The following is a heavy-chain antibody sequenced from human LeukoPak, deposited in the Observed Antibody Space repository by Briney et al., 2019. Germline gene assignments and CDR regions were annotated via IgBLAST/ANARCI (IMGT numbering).Heavy chain of an antibody. J-gene: IGHJ4*02. Sequence: KPSETLSLTCTVSGGSIRSSYYYWGWIRQPPGKGLEWIGSIYDSGSTYYNPSLKSRVTISVDTSKNQFSLKLNSVTAADTAVYYCARDSRPPHSYYYDSSGSYFDYWGQGTLVTVSS. CDR1: GGSIRSSYYY. CDR3: ARDSRPPHSYYYDSSGSYFDY. CDR2: IYDSGST. V-gene: IGHV4-39*02. D-gene: IGHD3-22*01.